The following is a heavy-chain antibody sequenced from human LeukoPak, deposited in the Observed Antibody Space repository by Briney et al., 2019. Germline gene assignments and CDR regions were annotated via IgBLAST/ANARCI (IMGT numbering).Heavy chain of an antibody. CDR2: IFPIFGTA. D-gene: IGHD6-13*01. V-gene: IGHV1-69*06. CDR1: VGTFSRYA. J-gene: IGHJ1*01. CDR3: AREEVGIAAAGAGYFHH. Sequence: SVQVSCKASVGTFSRYAISWVRPAAGKGRDWMGGIFPIFGTANYAQKFQGRVTITADKSTSTAYMELSSLRSEDTAVYYCAREEVGIAAAGAGYFHHWGQGTLVTVSS.